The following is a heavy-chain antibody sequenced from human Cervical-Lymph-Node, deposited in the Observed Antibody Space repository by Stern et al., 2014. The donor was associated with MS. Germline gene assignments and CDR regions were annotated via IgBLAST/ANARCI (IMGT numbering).Heavy chain of an antibody. CDR2: IYWDDQK. J-gene: IGHJ4*02. CDR3: AHRTAGPFDY. V-gene: IGHV2-5*02. Sequence: QVTLKESGPALVKPTQTLTLTCTFSGFSLSTSGLGVGWIRQPPGEALDCLAYIYWDDQKRYSPSLKSRLTITKDTSKNQMVLTLTNVDPVDTATYYCAHRTAGPFDYWGQGTLVTVSS. CDR1: GFSLSTSGLG.